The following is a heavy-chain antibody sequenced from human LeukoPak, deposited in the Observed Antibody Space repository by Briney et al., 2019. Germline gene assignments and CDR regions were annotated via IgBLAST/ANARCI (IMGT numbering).Heavy chain of an antibody. CDR1: GFTFSKAW. V-gene: IGHV3-15*01. J-gene: IGHJ4*02. CDR2: IKSKTDGGTT. Sequence: GGSLRLYCAASGFTFSKAWMSWVRQAPGKGLEWVGRIKSKTDGGTTDYAAPVKGRFTISRDVSKNTLYLQMNSLKTEYTTVYYCTTIVVVLAATQDDYWGQGTLVTVSS. D-gene: IGHD2-15*01. CDR3: TTIVVVLAATQDDY.